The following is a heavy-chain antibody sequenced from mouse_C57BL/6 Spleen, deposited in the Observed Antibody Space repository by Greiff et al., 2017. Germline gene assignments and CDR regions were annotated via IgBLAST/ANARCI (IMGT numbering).Heavy chain of an antibody. CDR3: ARGATAVEGAY. CDR2: IYPGDGDT. Sequence: VQLQQSGPELVKPGASVKISCKASGYAFSSSWMNWVKQRPGKGLEWIGRIYPGDGDTNYNGKFKGKATLTADKSSSTAYMQLSSLTSEDSAVYFGARGATAVEGAYWGQGTLVTVSA. D-gene: IGHD1-1*01. V-gene: IGHV1-82*01. J-gene: IGHJ3*01. CDR1: GYAFSSSW.